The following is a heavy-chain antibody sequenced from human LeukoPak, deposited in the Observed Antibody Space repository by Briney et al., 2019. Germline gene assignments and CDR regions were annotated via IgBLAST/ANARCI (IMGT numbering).Heavy chain of an antibody. CDR1: GFTFDDYG. CDR2: INWNGGST. J-gene: IGHJ4*02. CDR3: ARGGGDVDTAIPPYFDY. V-gene: IGHV3-20*04. Sequence: GGSLRLSCAASGFTFDDYGMSWVRQAPGKGLEWVSGINWNGGSTGYADSVKGRFTISRDNAKNSPYLQMNSLRAEDTALYYCARGGGDVDTAIPPYFDYWGQGTLVTVSS. D-gene: IGHD5-18*01.